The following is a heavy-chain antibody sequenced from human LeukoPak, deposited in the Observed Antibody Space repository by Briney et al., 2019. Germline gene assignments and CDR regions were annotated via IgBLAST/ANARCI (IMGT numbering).Heavy chain of an antibody. V-gene: IGHV1-69*04. CDR1: GGTFSSYA. Sequence: SVKVSCKASGGTFSSYAISWVRQAPGQGLEWMGRIIPILGIANYAQKFQGRVTITADKSTSTAYMELSSLRSEDTAVYYCATEVGSRITPDDYYYYYGMDVWGQGTTVTVSS. CDR2: IIPILGIA. J-gene: IGHJ6*02. CDR3: ATEVGSRITPDDYYYYYGMDV. D-gene: IGHD2-15*01.